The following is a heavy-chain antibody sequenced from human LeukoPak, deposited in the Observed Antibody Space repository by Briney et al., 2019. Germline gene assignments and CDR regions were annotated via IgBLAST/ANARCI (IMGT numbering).Heavy chain of an antibody. V-gene: IGHV4-30-4*08. J-gene: IGHJ5*02. Sequence: QASQTLSLTCTVSGGSISSGDYYWSWIRQPPGKGLEWIGYIYYSGSTYYNPSLKSRVTISVDTSKNQFSLKLSSVTAADTAVYYCARGPAPGIAAAWGQGTLVTVSS. CDR1: GGSISSGDYY. CDR2: IYYSGST. D-gene: IGHD6-13*01. CDR3: ARGPAPGIAAA.